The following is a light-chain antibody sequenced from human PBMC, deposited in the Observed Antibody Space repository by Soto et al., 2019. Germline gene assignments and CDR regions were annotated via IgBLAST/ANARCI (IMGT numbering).Light chain of an antibody. CDR2: GAS. CDR1: QTVSTNY. CDR3: QQFSSYPLT. Sequence: EIVLTQSPGTLSLSPGERATLSCRASQTVSTNYIAWYQKKPGRAPRLLIYGASNRATGIPDRFSGGGSGTDFTLTISRLEPEDFAVYYCQQFSSYPLTFGGGTKVDIK. J-gene: IGKJ4*01. V-gene: IGKV3-20*01.